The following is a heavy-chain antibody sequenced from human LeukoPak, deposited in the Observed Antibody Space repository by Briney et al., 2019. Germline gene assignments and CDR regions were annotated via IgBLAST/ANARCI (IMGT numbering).Heavy chain of an antibody. D-gene: IGHD6-19*01. CDR1: GFTFSNAW. J-gene: IGHJ4*02. CDR3: ARRPYRSGFDY. CDR2: ISRLSTYI. V-gene: IGHV3-21*06. Sequence: PGGSLRLSCAASGFTFSNAWMSWVRQAPGKGLEWVASISRLSTYINYVDSVKGRFTISRDNAKNLLELHLNRLRAEDTAVYYCARRPYRSGFDYWGQGAQVTVSS.